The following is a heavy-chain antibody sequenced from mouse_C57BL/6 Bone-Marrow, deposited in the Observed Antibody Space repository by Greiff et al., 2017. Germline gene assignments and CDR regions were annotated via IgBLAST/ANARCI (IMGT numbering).Heavy chain of an antibody. D-gene: IGHD2-4*01. Sequence: EVQLKESGPELVKPGASVKISCKASGYSFTDYNMNWVKQSNGKSLEWIGVINPNYGTTSYNQKFKGKATLTVDQSSSTAYMQLNSLTSEDSAVYYCARESIYYDYLRGAMDYWGQGTSVTVSS. CDR2: INPNYGTT. J-gene: IGHJ4*01. CDR3: ARESIYYDYLRGAMDY. CDR1: GYSFTDYN. V-gene: IGHV1-39*01.